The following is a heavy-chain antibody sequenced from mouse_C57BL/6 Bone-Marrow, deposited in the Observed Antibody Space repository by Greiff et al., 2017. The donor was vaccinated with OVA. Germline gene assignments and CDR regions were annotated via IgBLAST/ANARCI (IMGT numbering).Heavy chain of an antibody. V-gene: IGHV1-55*01. J-gene: IGHJ3*01. Sequence: QVQLKQPGAELVKPGASVKMSCKASGYTFTSYWITWVKQRPGQGLEWIGDIYPGSGSTNYNEKFKSKAKLTVYTSSSTAYMQLSRLTSENSAVYYCARSGSNYAWFAYWGQGTLVTVSA. CDR3: ARSGSNYAWFAY. D-gene: IGHD2-5*01. CDR1: GYTFTSYW. CDR2: IYPGSGST.